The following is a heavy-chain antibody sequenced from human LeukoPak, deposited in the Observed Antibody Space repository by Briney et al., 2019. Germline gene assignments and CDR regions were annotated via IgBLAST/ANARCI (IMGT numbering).Heavy chain of an antibody. D-gene: IGHD1-7*01. V-gene: IGHV3-48*04. J-gene: IGHJ4*02. CDR2: ISSSSSTI. CDR3: ARYRTGTTKDPFDY. CDR1: GFTFSNYG. Sequence: GGSLRLSCAASGFTFSNYGMHWVRQAPGKGLEWVSYISSSSSTIYYADSVKGRFTISRDNAKNSLYLQMNSLRAEDTAVYYCARYRTGTTKDPFDYWGQGTLVTVSS.